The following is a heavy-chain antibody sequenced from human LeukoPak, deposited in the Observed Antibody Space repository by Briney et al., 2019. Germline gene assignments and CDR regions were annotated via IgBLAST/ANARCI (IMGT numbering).Heavy chain of an antibody. D-gene: IGHD1-26*01. CDR3: AKGGSSLGTTFYYYMDV. V-gene: IGHV3-30*02. J-gene: IGHJ6*03. Sequence: PGGSLRLSCAASGFTFSSYAIHWVRQAPGKGLEWVAFIRYEGRNNYYADSVKGRFTTSRDNSKNTLYLQMNSLRPEDTAVYYCAKGGSSLGTTFYYYMDVWGKGTTVTISS. CDR1: GFTFSSYA. CDR2: IRYEGRNN.